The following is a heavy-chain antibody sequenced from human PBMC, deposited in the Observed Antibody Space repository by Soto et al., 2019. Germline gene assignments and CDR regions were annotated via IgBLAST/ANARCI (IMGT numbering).Heavy chain of an antibody. V-gene: IGHV4-59*01. D-gene: IGHD3-10*01. Sequence: QVQLQESGPGLVKPSETLSLTCTVSGGSISSYYWSWIRQPPGKGLEWIGYIYYSGSTNYNPSLKSRVTISVDTSKNQFSLKLRSVTAADTAVYYCARDRDDYYGMDVWGQGTTVTVSS. CDR1: GGSISSYY. CDR3: ARDRDDYYGMDV. CDR2: IYYSGST. J-gene: IGHJ6*02.